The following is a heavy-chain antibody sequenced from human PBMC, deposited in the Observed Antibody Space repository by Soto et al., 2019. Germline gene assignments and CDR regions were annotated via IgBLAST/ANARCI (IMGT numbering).Heavy chain of an antibody. CDR3: AQGGYSSGWYNPGDY. D-gene: IGHD6-19*01. J-gene: IGHJ4*02. Sequence: ESGGGVVQPGRSLRLSCAASGFTFSNCGMHWVRQAPGKGLEWVAVISYDGSNKFYADSVKGRFTISRDNSKNTLYLQMKSLRVEDTAVYYCAQGGYSSGWYNPGDYWGQGTLVTVSS. CDR2: ISYDGSNK. CDR1: GFTFSNCG. V-gene: IGHV3-30*18.